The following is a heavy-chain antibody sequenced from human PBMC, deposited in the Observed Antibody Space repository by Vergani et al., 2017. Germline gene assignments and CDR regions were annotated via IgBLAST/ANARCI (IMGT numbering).Heavy chain of an antibody. CDR2: IRYDGGNK. J-gene: IGHJ6*02. Sequence: QVQLVESGGGVVQPGGSLRLSCAASGFTFSSCGMHWVRQAPGQGLEWVAFIRYDGGNKYFADSVKGRFTISRDSSKNTLYLQMNSLRAEDTAVYYCAKVMFEMATTNTQDDPYYYYYGMDVWGQGTTVTVSS. V-gene: IGHV3-30*02. CDR1: GFTFSSCG. D-gene: IGHD5-24*01. CDR3: AKVMFEMATTNTQDDPYYYYYGMDV.